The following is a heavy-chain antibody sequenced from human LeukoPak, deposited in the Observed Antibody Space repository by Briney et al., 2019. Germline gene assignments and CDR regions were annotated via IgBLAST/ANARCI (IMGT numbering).Heavy chain of an antibody. CDR1: GGSFSGYY. Sequence: SETLSLTCAVYGGSFSGYYWSWIRQLPGKGLEWIGEINHSGSTNYNPSLKSRVTISVDTSKNQFSLKLSSVTAADTAVYYCAAGYSSSWLDYWGQGTLVTVSS. D-gene: IGHD6-13*01. J-gene: IGHJ4*02. V-gene: IGHV4-34*01. CDR3: AAGYSSSWLDY. CDR2: INHSGST.